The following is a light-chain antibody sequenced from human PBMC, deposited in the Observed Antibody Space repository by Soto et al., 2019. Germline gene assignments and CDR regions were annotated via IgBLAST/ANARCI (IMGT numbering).Light chain of an antibody. CDR1: QSVSSN. J-gene: IGKJ2*01. Sequence: EIVMTQSPATLSVSPGERAALCCRASQSVSSNLAWYQQKPGQAPRLLIYGASTRATGIPARFSGSGSGTEFTLTISSLQSEDFAVYYCQQYNNWPPKTFGQGTKLEIK. CDR3: QQYNNWPPKT. V-gene: IGKV3-15*01. CDR2: GAS.